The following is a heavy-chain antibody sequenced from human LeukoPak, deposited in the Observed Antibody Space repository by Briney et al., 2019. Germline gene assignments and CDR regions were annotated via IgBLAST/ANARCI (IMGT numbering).Heavy chain of an antibody. D-gene: IGHD2-15*01. V-gene: IGHV3-21*01. CDR2: ISSSSSYI. Sequence: GRSLRLSCAASGFTFSSYSMNWVRQAPGKGLEWVSSISSSSSYIYYADSVKGRFTISRDNAKNSLYLQMNSLRAEDTAVYYCARDMSYGGNGDFDYWGQGTLVTVSS. J-gene: IGHJ4*02. CDR1: GFTFSSYS. CDR3: ARDMSYGGNGDFDY.